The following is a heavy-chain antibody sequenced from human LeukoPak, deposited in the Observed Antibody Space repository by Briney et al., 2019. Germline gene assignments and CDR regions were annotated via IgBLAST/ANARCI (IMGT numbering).Heavy chain of an antibody. D-gene: IGHD3-10*01. J-gene: IGHJ6*02. CDR3: ARIVRGPYYYGMDV. Sequence: GRSLRLSCAASGFTFSSYWMHWVRQAPGKGLVWVSRINSDGSSTSYADSVKGRFTISRDNAKNTLYLQMNSLRAEDTAVYYCARIVRGPYYYGMDVWGQGTTVTVSS. V-gene: IGHV3-74*01. CDR1: GFTFSSYW. CDR2: INSDGSST.